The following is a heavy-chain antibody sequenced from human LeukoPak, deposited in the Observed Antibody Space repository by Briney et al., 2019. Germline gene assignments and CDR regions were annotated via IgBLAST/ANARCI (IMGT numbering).Heavy chain of an antibody. J-gene: IGHJ3*01. D-gene: IGHD4-17*01. Sequence: GGSLRLSCVASGFTFSTYSMNWVRQAPGKGLEWVSYIGRSTGTIYYADSVKGRFSISRDNAKDSLYLQMSSLRAEDTAIYYCVRNGEYAFNLWGQGTMVTVSS. CDR2: IGRSTGTI. CDR3: VRNGEYAFNL. V-gene: IGHV3-48*01. CDR1: GFTFSTYS.